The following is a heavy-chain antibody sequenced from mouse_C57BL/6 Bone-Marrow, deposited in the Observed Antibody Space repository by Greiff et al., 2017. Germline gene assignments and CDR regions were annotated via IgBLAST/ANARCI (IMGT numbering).Heavy chain of an antibody. CDR2: IYPGGGYT. CDR3: ARYYSNYYYAMDY. Sequence: LQESGAELVRPGTSVKMSCKASGYTFTNYWIGWAKQRPGHGLEWIGDIYPGGGYTNYNEKFKGKATLTADKSSSTAYMQFSSLTSEDSAIYYCARYYSNYYYAMDYWGQGTSVTVSS. D-gene: IGHD2-5*01. J-gene: IGHJ4*01. V-gene: IGHV1-63*01. CDR1: GYTFTNYW.